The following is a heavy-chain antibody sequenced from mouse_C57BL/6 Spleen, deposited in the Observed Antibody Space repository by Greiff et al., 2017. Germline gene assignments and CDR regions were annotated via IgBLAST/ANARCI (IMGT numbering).Heavy chain of an antibody. J-gene: IGHJ3*01. D-gene: IGHD1-1*01. CDR2: IYPSDSET. Sequence: VQLQQPGAELVRPGSSVKLSCKASGYTFTSYWMDWVKQRPGQGLEWIGNIYPSDSETHYNQKFKDKATLTVDKSSSTAYMQLSSLTSEDSAVYYCARLGYYGSSSWGQGTLVTVSA. CDR1: GYTFTSYW. V-gene: IGHV1-61*01. CDR3: ARLGYYGSSS.